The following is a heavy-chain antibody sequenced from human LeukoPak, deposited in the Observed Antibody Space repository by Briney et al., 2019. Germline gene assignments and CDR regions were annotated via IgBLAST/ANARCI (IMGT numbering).Heavy chain of an antibody. Sequence: SETLSLTCTASGGSISSGSSYWSWIRQPAGKGLEWIGRIYTSGSTNHNPSLKSRVTMSVDTSKNQFSLKLSSVTAADTAVYYCARDNGLGDAFDIWGQGTMVTVSS. V-gene: IGHV4-61*02. J-gene: IGHJ3*02. CDR2: IYTSGST. CDR1: GGSISSGSSY. CDR3: ARDNGLGDAFDI. D-gene: IGHD2-8*01.